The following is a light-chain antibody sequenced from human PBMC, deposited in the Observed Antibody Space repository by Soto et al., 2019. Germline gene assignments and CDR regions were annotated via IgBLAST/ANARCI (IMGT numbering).Light chain of an antibody. CDR1: ESVTDY. CDR3: QQRSAWPWT. CDR2: DVS. J-gene: IGKJ1*01. V-gene: IGKV3-11*01. Sequence: PGERGTLSCRASESVTDYLAWYQQKPGQAPRLLVSDVSNRAAGIPTRFSGGGSGTEFTLTISNVEPEDFAVYYCQQRSAWPWTFGQGTKVDIK.